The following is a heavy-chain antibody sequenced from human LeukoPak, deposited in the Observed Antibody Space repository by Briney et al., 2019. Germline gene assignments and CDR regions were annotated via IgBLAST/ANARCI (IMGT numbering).Heavy chain of an antibody. CDR3: ARVLVGTFDY. D-gene: IGHD1-26*01. V-gene: IGHV3-53*01. CDR2: IYSGGST. J-gene: IGHJ4*02. Sequence: GGSLRLSCAASGFTVSSNYMSWVRQAPGKGLEWVSVIYSGGSTYYADSVKGRFTISRDNSKNTLYLQMNSLRAEDTAVYFCARVLVGTFDYWGQGTLVTVSS. CDR1: GFTVSSNY.